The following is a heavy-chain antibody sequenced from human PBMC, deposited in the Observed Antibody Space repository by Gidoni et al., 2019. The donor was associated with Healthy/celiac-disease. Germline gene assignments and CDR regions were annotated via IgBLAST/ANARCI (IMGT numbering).Heavy chain of an antibody. V-gene: IGHV1-69*09. Sequence: QVQLVQSGAEVKKPGSSVKVSCKASGGTFSSYAISWVRQAPGQGLEWMGRIIPILGIANYAQKFQGRVTITADKSTSTAYMELSSLRSEDTAVYYCASEDCSGGSCYVDYWGQGTLVTVSS. D-gene: IGHD2-15*01. CDR3: ASEDCSGGSCYVDY. CDR1: GGTFSSYA. CDR2: IIPILGIA. J-gene: IGHJ4*02.